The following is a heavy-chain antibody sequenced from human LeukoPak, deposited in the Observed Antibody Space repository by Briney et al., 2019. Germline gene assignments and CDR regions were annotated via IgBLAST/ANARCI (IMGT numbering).Heavy chain of an antibody. D-gene: IGHD1-1*01. CDR1: GYSFTSYW. Sequence: PGESLKISCKGSGYSFTSYWIGLVRQMPGKGLEWMGFIYPDDSDTRYSPSFQGQVTISADKSISTAYLLWSSLKASDTAIYYCARRNSGFDYWGPGTLVTVSS. CDR3: ARRNSGFDY. CDR2: IYPDDSDT. J-gene: IGHJ4*02. V-gene: IGHV5-51*01.